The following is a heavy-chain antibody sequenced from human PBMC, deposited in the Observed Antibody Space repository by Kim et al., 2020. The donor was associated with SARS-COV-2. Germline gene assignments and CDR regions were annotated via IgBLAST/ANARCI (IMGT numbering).Heavy chain of an antibody. Sequence: SETLSLTCTVSGGSISSYYWSWIRQPPGKGLEWIGYIYYSGSTNYNPSLKSRVTISVDTSKNQFSLKLSSVTAADTAVYYCARGRARRRSGSYPHVAFDIWGQGTMVTVSS. J-gene: IGHJ3*02. CDR2: IYYSGST. D-gene: IGHD3-10*01. CDR1: GGSISSYY. V-gene: IGHV4-59*01. CDR3: ARGRARRRSGSYPHVAFDI.